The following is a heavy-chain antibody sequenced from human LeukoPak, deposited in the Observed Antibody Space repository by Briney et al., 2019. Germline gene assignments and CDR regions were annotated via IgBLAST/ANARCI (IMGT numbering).Heavy chain of an antibody. D-gene: IGHD3-22*01. CDR2: INHSGGS. J-gene: IGHJ3*02. V-gene: IGHV4-34*01. Sequence: PSETLSLTCAVYGGSLSNYYGSWLRQPPGKGLEWIGEINHSGGSSYNPSLKSRVTISIDTSKNHFSLRLNSVTAADTAVFSGRRGFGRVSLGESSGDYRGVFEIWGQGKMVPVS. CDR1: GGSLSNYY. CDR3: RRGFGRVSLGESSGDYRGVFEI.